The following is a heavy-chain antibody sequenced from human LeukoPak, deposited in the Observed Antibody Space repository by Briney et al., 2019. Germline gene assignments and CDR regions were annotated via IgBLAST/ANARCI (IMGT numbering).Heavy chain of an antibody. V-gene: IGHV3-64*01. J-gene: IGHJ6*04. CDR2: ISSNGGST. CDR3: ARGIAAAGNV. Sequence: GGSLRLSCAASGFTFSSYAMHWVRQAPGKGLEYVSAISSNGGSTYYANSVKGRFTISRDNSKNTLYLQMGSLRAEDMAVYYCARGIAAAGNVWGKGTTVTISS. CDR1: GFTFSSYA. D-gene: IGHD6-13*01.